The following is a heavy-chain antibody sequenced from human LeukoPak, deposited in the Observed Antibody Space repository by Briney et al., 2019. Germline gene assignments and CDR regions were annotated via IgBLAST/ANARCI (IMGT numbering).Heavy chain of an antibody. CDR3: AREEVYTAIFDC. J-gene: IGHJ4*02. D-gene: IGHD5-18*01. CDR1: GFTFSNYN. V-gene: IGHV3-48*01. CDR2: ISSSGTI. Sequence: GGSLRLSCAASGFTFSNYNMNWVRQAPGKGLEWVSYISSSGTIYYADSVKGRFTISRDNVKNSLGLQMNSLRAEDTAVYYCAREEVYTAIFDCWGQGTLVSVTS.